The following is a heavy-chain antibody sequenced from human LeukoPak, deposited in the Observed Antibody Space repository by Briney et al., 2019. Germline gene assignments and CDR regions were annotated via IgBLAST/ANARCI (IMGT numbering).Heavy chain of an antibody. D-gene: IGHD5-18*01. CDR2: IYTSGST. CDR3: ARGYSYGYGFDP. J-gene: IGHJ5*02. V-gene: IGHV4-61*02. Sequence: SQTLSLTCTVSGGSISSGNYYWSWIRQPAGKGLEWIGRIYTSGSTNYNPSLKSRVTISIDTSKNQFSLKLKSVTAADTAVYYCARGYSYGYGFDPWGQGTLVTVS. CDR1: GGSISSGNYY.